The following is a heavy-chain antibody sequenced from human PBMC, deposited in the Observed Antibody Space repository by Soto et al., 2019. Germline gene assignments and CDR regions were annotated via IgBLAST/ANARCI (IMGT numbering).Heavy chain of an antibody. J-gene: IGHJ6*02. CDR3: ARGVGFGYYYYHMDL. Sequence: TLSLTCTVSGDPVTSVSDYWSWIRQPPGKGLEWIGYIYYSGSADYNPSLGSRVTISIDTSKNQFSLKLTSVTAADTAVYYCARGVGFGYYYYHMDLWGQGTTVTVSS. D-gene: IGHD3-10*01. CDR2: IYYSGSA. V-gene: IGHV4-61*01. CDR1: GDPVTSVSDY.